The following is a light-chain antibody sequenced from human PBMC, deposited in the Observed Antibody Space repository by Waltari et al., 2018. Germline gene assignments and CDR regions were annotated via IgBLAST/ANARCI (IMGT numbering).Light chain of an antibody. CDR1: HRDVGAYNL. V-gene: IGLV2-23*01. CDR2: EAR. CDR3: CSYGGSYTWV. Sequence: QSALTQPASVSGSPGQAINTSCTGTHRDVGAYNLVSWYHQYPGRAPRLMIYEARNRPSGVSNRVSASKSGNTASLTISGLQADDEADYYCCSYGGSYTWVFGGGTKVTVL. J-gene: IGLJ3*02.